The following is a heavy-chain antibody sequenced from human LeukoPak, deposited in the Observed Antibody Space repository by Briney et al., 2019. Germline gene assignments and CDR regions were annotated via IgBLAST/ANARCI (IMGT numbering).Heavy chain of an antibody. V-gene: IGHV4-4*07. Sequence: SETLSLTCTVSGGSFTSFYWSWIRQPAGKGLEWIGRFFSSGNTNYNPSFKSRATISVDESKNQFSLKLTSVTAADTAVYYCARYSGTYGHDYWGQGTLVSVSS. CDR1: GGSFTSFY. J-gene: IGHJ4*02. CDR3: ARYSGTYGHDY. D-gene: IGHD2-8*01. CDR2: FFSSGNT.